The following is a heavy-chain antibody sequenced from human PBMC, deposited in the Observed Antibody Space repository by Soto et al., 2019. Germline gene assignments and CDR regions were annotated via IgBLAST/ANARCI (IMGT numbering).Heavy chain of an antibody. CDR1: GFTFSSYG. V-gene: IGHV3-30*18. CDR3: AKITSSSGSSYYFDF. CDR2: ISYDGSNK. J-gene: IGHJ4*02. Sequence: PGGSLRLSCAASGFTFSSYGMHWVRQAPGKGLEWVAVISYDGSNKYYADSVKGRFTIPRDNSKQPLYLQMNSLRAEDTAIYYCAKITSSSGSSYYFDFWGPGTLVTVSS. D-gene: IGHD6-6*01.